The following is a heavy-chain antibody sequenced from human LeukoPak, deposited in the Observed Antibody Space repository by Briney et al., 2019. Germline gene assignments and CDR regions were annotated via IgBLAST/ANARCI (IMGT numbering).Heavy chain of an antibody. CDR2: INSDGSST. D-gene: IGHD4-17*01. J-gene: IGHJ4*02. V-gene: IGHV3-74*01. Sequence: GSLRLSCAASGFTFSSYWMHWVRQAPGKGLVWVSRINSDGSSTSYADSVKGRFTISRDNAKNTLYLQMNSLRAEDTAVYYCARGSYGDYYFDYWGQGTLVTVSS. CDR1: GFTFSSYW. CDR3: ARGSYGDYYFDY.